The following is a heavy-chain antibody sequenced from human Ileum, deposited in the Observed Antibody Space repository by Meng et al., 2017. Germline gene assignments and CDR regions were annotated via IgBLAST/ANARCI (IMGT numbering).Heavy chain of an antibody. J-gene: IGHJ2*01. CDR2: IHHSGST. V-gene: IGHV4-34*01. CDR3: ARYGGSGSYWHFDP. CDR1: GGSSSGYY. D-gene: IGHD3-10*01. Sequence: QVQLQQWGAGPLKPSEPLSLTCAVYGGSSSGYYWTWIRQPPGKGLEWIGEIHHSGSTNYNPSLKSRVTMSIDTSKIQFSLELSSVTAADAAVYYCARYGGSGSYWHFDPWGRGTLVTVSS.